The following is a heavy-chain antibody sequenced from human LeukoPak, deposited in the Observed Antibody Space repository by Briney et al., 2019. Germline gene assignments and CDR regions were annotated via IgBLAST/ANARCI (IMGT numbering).Heavy chain of an antibody. CDR3: AREAWVSGDSKYRYYGIDV. V-gene: IGHV4-59*01. J-gene: IGHJ6*02. Sequence: PSETLSLTCTVSGASISSYYWGWIRQPPGKGLEWIGYIDYSGSTNYTPSLKSRVTISVDTSKNQFSLKLSSVTAADTALYYCAREAWVSGDSKYRYYGIDVWGQGTTVTVSS. CDR1: GASISSYY. D-gene: IGHD4-17*01. CDR2: IDYSGST.